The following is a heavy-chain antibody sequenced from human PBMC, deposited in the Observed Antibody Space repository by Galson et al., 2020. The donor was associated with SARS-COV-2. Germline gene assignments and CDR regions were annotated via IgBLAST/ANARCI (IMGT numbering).Heavy chain of an antibody. J-gene: IGHJ4*02. CDR3: AGSHKNFWYNFDN. V-gene: IGHV3-11*03. CDR2: ISPSSDYT. D-gene: IGHD6-13*01. Sequence: MTWIRQAPGKGLEWISYISPSSDYTNYADSVRGRFTISRNNTKTSLFLHMDSLRAEDTAVYYCAGSHKNFWYNFDNWGQGALVTVSS.